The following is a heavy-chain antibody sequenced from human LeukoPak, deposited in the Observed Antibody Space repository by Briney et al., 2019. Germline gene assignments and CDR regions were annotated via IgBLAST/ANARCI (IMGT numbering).Heavy chain of an antibody. CDR3: AKECNQLLCGGFDY. CDR2: IYYSGST. CDR1: GGSISSYY. D-gene: IGHD2-2*01. Sequence: SETLSLTCTVSGGSISSYYWSWIRQPPGKGLEWIGYIYYSGSTNYNPSLKSRVTISVDTSKNQFSLKLSSVTAADTAVYYCAKECNQLLCGGFDYWGQGTLVTVSS. V-gene: IGHV4-59*01. J-gene: IGHJ4*02.